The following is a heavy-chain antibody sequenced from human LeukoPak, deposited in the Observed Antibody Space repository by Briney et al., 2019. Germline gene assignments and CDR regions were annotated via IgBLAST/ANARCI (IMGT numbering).Heavy chain of an antibody. V-gene: IGHV3-23*01. CDR2: ISGSGGST. J-gene: IGHJ4*02. CDR3: AKDPAPNPYSGYDYHFDY. CDR1: GFTFSSYA. Sequence: PGXSLRLSCAASGFTFSSYAMSWVRQAPGKGLEWVSAISGSGGSTYYAHSVKGRFTISRDNSKNTLYLQMNSLRADDTAVYYCAKDPAPNPYSGYDYHFDYWGQGTLVTVPS. D-gene: IGHD5-12*01.